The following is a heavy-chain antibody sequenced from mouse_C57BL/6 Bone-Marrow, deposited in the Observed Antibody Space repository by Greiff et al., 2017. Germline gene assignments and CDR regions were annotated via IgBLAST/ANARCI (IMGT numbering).Heavy chain of an antibody. Sequence: VQLQQSGAELVKPGASVKMSCKASGYTFTTYPIEWMKQNHGKSLEWIGNFHPYNDDTKYNEKFKGKATLTVDKSSSTVYLELSRLTSADSAVYYCGRGAVNPYYYAMDYWGQGTSVTVSS. CDR3: GRGAVNPYYYAMDY. V-gene: IGHV1-47*01. CDR2: FHPYNDDT. J-gene: IGHJ4*01. CDR1: GYTFTTYP. D-gene: IGHD3-3*01.